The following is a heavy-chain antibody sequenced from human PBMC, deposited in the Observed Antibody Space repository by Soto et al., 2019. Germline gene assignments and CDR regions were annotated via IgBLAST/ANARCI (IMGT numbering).Heavy chain of an antibody. D-gene: IGHD3-22*01. CDR2: IGSSSSYI. CDR1: GFTFSTYV. J-gene: IGHJ6*02. Sequence: GGSLRLSCAASGFTFSTYVMNWVRQAPGEGLEWVSSIGSSSSYIYYADSVKGRFTISRDNAKNSLYLQMNSLRAEDTAVYYCARDIIGGGYYWSVKPSYYYYGMDVWGQGTTVTVSS. V-gene: IGHV3-21*01. CDR3: ARDIIGGGYYWSVKPSYYYYGMDV.